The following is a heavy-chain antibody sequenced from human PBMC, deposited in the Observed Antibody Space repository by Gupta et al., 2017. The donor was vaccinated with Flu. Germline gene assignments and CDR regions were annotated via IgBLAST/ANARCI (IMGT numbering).Heavy chain of an antibody. CDR2: ISSNGGST. V-gene: IGHV3-64*01. Sequence: EVQLVESGGGLVQPGGSLRLSCAASGFTFSSYAMHWLRQAPGKGLEYVSAISSNGGSTYYANSVKGRFTISRDNSKNTLYLQMGSLRAEDMAVYYCARVLGEGYYYYYMDVWGKGTTVTVSS. J-gene: IGHJ6*03. CDR1: GFTFSSYA. CDR3: ARVLGEGYYYYYMDV.